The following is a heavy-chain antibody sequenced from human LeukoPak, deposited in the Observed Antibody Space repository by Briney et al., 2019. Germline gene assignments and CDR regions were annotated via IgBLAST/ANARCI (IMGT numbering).Heavy chain of an antibody. CDR1: GSTSSSYA. J-gene: IGHJ4*02. V-gene: IGHV3-23*01. CDR2: IGGSGTPT. CDR3: GTDAYGDSYDY. D-gene: IGHD4-17*01. Sequence: GGSLRLSCVVSGSTSSSYAMSWVRQAPGKGLEWVSAIGGSGTPTYYADSVKGRFTISRDNSKNTPYLRMSSLRAEDTAIYYCGTDAYGDSYDYWGQGTLVTVSS.